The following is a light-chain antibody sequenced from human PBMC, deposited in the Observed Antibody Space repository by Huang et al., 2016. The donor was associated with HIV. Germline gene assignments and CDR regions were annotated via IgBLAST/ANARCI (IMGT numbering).Light chain of an antibody. J-gene: IGKJ1*01. Sequence: EIVMTQSPATLSVSPGERATLSCRASQNITRLALYKHKPGQAPRLLIYDASARATGVPARFRGGGSGTVFTLTVSRLQSDDFALYYCQQYDDWPPWTFGQGTQVDMK. CDR3: QQYDDWPPWT. V-gene: IGKV3-15*01. CDR1: QNITR. CDR2: DAS.